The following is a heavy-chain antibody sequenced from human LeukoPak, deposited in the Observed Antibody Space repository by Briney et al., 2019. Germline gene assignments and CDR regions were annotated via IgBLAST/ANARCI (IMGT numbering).Heavy chain of an antibody. CDR3: AKDRAYSGFEPLDY. Sequence: GASLRLSCAASGLTFSSYAMRWDRQARGKGLGWVAAISGSGGSTYYADSVKGRFTISRDNSKNTLYLQMNSLRAEDTAVYYCAKDRAYSGFEPLDYWGQGTLVTVSS. J-gene: IGHJ4*02. V-gene: IGHV3-23*01. CDR1: GLTFSSYA. CDR2: ISGSGGST. D-gene: IGHD5-12*01.